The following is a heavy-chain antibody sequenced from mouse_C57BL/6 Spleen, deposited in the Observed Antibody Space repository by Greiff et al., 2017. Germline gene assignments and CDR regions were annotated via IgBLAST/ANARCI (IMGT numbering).Heavy chain of an antibody. D-gene: IGHD2-4*01. Sequence: QVQLKESGAELVKPGASVKISCKASGYAFSSYWMNWVKQRPGKGLEWIGQIYPGDGDTNYNGKFKGKATLTADKSSSTAYMQLSSLTSEDSAVYFCARHDDDVGAMDYWGQGTSVTVSS. J-gene: IGHJ4*01. V-gene: IGHV1-80*01. CDR1: GYAFSSYW. CDR3: ARHDDDVGAMDY. CDR2: IYPGDGDT.